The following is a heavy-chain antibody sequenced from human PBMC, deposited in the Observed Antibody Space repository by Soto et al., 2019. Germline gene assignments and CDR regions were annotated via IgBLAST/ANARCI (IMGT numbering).Heavy chain of an antibody. CDR2: ITADGGGT. Sequence: GGSLRLSCTASGFTFSSYIMNFFRHSPWKGLEWISTITADGGGTFYADSVKGRFTISRDNAKNSLYLQMDSLRNEDTAVYYCVRDKGVADNLPRGDYWGPGTLVTVSS. J-gene: IGHJ4*02. CDR1: GFTFSSYI. V-gene: IGHV3-23*01. CDR3: VRDKGVADNLPRGDY. D-gene: IGHD6-19*01.